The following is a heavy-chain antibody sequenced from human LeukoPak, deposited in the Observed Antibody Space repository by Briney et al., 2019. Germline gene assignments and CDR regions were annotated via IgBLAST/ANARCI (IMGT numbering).Heavy chain of an antibody. CDR3: AKAPSLRYFDWPGAFDY. Sequence: GSLRLSCAASGFTFSSYAMSWVRQAPGKGLEWVSAISGSGGSTYYADSVKGRFTISRDNSKNTLYLQMNSLRAEDTAVYYCAKAPSLRYFDWPGAFDYWGQGTLVTVSS. V-gene: IGHV3-23*01. D-gene: IGHD3-9*01. J-gene: IGHJ4*02. CDR1: GFTFSSYA. CDR2: ISGSGGST.